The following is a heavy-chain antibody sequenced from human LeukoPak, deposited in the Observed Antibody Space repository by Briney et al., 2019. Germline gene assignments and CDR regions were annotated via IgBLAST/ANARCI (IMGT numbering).Heavy chain of an antibody. Sequence: PGGSLRLSCAASGFTFSGSAMHWVRQASGKGLEWVGRIRSEANSYATAYAASVKGRFTISRDDSKNTAYLQMNSLKTEDTAVYYCTTNEQQLAHHYYYYYMDVWGKGTTVTVSS. CDR2: IRSEANSYAT. V-gene: IGHV3-73*01. J-gene: IGHJ6*03. D-gene: IGHD6-13*01. CDR1: GFTFSGSA. CDR3: TTNEQQLAHHYYYYYMDV.